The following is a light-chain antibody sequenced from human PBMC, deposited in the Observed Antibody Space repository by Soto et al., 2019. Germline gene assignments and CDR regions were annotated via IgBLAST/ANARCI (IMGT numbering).Light chain of an antibody. Sequence: QSALTQPRSVSGSPGQSVTISCTGTSSDVGSYNYVPWYQQHPGKAPKLMISDVSKRPSGVPDRFSGSKSGNTASLTISGLQAEDEADYYCCSSAGTYTSVFGGGTKLTVL. CDR2: DVS. J-gene: IGLJ3*02. CDR3: CSSAGTYTSV. V-gene: IGLV2-11*01. CDR1: SSDVGSYNY.